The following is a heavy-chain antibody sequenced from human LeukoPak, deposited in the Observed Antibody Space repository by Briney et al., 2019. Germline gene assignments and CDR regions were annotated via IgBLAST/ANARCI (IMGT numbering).Heavy chain of an antibody. V-gene: IGHV3-23*01. Sequence: GGSLRLSCAASGFTFSSYAMSWVRQAPGKGLEWVPSISGSGDTTYYADSVKGRFTISRDNSKNTLYLQMNSLRAEDTAVYYCAKGPMIVVVITFFDPWGQGTLVTVSS. J-gene: IGHJ5*02. D-gene: IGHD3-22*01. CDR3: AKGPMIVVVITFFDP. CDR2: ISGSGDTT. CDR1: GFTFSSYA.